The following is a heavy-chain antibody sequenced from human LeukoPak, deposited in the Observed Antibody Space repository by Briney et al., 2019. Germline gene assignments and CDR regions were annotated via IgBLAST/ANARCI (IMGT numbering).Heavy chain of an antibody. D-gene: IGHD2-2*01. CDR3: AREGDCSSTSCSNWFDP. V-gene: IGHV1-8*01. CDR2: MNPNSGNT. CDR1: GYTFTSYD. J-gene: IGHJ5*02. Sequence: ASVTVSCKASGYTFTSYDINWVRQATGQGLEWMGWMNPNSGNTGYAQKFQGRVTMTRNTSISTAYMELSSLRSEDTAVYYCAREGDCSSTSCSNWFDPWGQGTLVTVSS.